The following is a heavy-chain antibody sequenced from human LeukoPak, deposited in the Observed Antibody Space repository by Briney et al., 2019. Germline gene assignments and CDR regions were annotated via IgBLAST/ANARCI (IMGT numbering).Heavy chain of an antibody. D-gene: IGHD6-6*01. J-gene: IGHJ4*02. CDR3: ARDGVAARPRVDY. CDR2: IKQDGSEK. Sequence: GGSLRLSCAASGFTISSYWMSWVRQAPGKGLEWVANIKQDGSEKYYVDSVKGRFTISRDNAKNSLYLQMYSLRAEDTAVYYCARDGVAARPRVDYWGQGTLVTVSS. CDR1: GFTISSYW. V-gene: IGHV3-7*01.